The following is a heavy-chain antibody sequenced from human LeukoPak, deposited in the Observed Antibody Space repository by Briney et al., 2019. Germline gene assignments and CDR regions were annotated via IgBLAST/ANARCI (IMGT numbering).Heavy chain of an antibody. J-gene: IGHJ4*02. CDR3: ARRGPISDTAMVGH. CDR1: GGSFSGYY. V-gene: IGHV4-34*01. CDR2: INHSRST. D-gene: IGHD5-18*01. Sequence: SETLSLTCAVYGGSFSGYYWSWIRQPPGKGLEWIGEINHSRSTNYNPSLKSRVTISVDTSKNQFSLKLSSVTAADTAVYYCARRGPISDTAMVGHWGQGTLVTVSS.